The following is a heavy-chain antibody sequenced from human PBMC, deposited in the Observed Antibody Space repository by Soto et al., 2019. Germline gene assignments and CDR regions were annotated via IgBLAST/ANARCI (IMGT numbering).Heavy chain of an antibody. CDR2: ISGSGGST. J-gene: IGHJ6*02. D-gene: IGHD3-9*01. CDR3: AKAAWTYYDILTGYYSAGLYGMDV. Sequence: GGSLRLSCAASGFTFSSYAMSWVRQAPGKGLEWVSAISGSGGSTYYADSVKGRFTISRDNSKNTLYLQMNSLRAEDTAVYYCAKAAWTYYDILTGYYSAGLYGMDVWGQGTTVTVS. V-gene: IGHV3-23*01. CDR1: GFTFSSYA.